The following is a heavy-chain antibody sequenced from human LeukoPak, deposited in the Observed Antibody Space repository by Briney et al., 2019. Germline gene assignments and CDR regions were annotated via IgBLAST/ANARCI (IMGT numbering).Heavy chain of an antibody. CDR3: AREKDTAMVPFDY. J-gene: IGHJ4*02. Sequence: ASVKVSCKASGYTFTGYYMHWVRQAPGQGLEWMGWINSNSGGTNYAQKFQGRVTMTRDTSISTAYMDLSRLRSDDTAVYYCAREKDTAMVPFDYWGQGTLVTVSS. CDR1: GYTFTGYY. CDR2: INSNSGGT. D-gene: IGHD5-18*01. V-gene: IGHV1-2*02.